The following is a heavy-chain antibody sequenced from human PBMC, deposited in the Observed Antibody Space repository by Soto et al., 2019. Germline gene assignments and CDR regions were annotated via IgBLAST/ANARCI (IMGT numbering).Heavy chain of an antibody. CDR3: ARDCSNHGSSFSGMDV. CDR2: IYYSGST. CDR1: GGSISSGGYY. J-gene: IGHJ6*02. Sequence: QVQLQESGPGLVKPSQTLSLTCTVSGGSISSGGYYWSWIRQHPGKGLEWIGYIYYSGSTYYNPSLKRRVTISVDTSKNQFSLKLSSVTAADTAVYYCARDCSNHGSSFSGMDVWGQGTTVTVSS. V-gene: IGHV4-31*03. D-gene: IGHD4-4*01.